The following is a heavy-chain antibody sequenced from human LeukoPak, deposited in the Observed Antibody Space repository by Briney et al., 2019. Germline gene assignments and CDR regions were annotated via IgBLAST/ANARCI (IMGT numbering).Heavy chain of an antibody. J-gene: IGHJ4*02. Sequence: GGSLRLSCAASGFTFSSYSMSWVRQAPGKGLEWISYIINTANAIYYADSVKGRFTISRDNGKNSVYLQMNSLRAEDTAVYYCARDSSWSFDYWGQGTLVTVSS. CDR2: IINTANAI. V-gene: IGHV3-48*01. CDR1: GFTFSSYS. D-gene: IGHD3-10*01. CDR3: ARDSSWSFDY.